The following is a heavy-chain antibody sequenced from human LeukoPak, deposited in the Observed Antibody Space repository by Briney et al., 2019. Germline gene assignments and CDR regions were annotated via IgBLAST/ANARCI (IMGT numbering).Heavy chain of an antibody. Sequence: PGGSLRLSCSASGFTFRNYAMHWVRQAPGKGLEWVAVILYDGRNKFYADSVRGRFTISRDNSKNTLYLQMNSLRAEDTAVYYCARDLLNDFLTGYSLGGMDVWGQGTTVTVSS. V-gene: IGHV3-30*04. D-gene: IGHD3-9*01. J-gene: IGHJ6*02. CDR1: GFTFRNYA. CDR3: ARDLLNDFLTGYSLGGMDV. CDR2: ILYDGRNK.